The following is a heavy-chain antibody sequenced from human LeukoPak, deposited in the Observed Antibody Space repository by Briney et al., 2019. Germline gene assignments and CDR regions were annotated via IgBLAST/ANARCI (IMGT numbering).Heavy chain of an antibody. CDR3: VRGLTSDY. V-gene: IGHV3-7*03. CDR2: IKQDGSEK. CDR1: GFTLSYYW. J-gene: IGHJ4*02. Sequence: GGSLRLSCAASGFTLSYYWMTWVRQVPGKGLEWVASIKQDGSEKHYVDSVKGRFTISRDNAEKSLYLQMNSLRAEDTAVYYCVRGLTSDYWGQGTLVTVSS.